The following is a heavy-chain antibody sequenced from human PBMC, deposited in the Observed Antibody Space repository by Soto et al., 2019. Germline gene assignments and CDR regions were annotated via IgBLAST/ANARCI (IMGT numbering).Heavy chain of an antibody. CDR1: GFTFSSYS. Sequence: GSLRLSCASSGFTFSSYSMNWVRQAPGKGLEWVSYISSSSSTIYYADSVKGRFTISRDNAKNTLYLQMNSLRAEDTAVYYCVRGDGDYNDGNGYLARHWGQGTLVTVSS. J-gene: IGHJ4*02. CDR3: VRGDGDYNDGNGYLARH. D-gene: IGHD5-18*01. V-gene: IGHV3-48*04. CDR2: ISSSSSTI.